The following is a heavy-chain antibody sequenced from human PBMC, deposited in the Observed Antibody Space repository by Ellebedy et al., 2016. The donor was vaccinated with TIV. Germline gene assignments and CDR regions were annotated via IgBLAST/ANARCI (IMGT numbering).Heavy chain of an antibody. Sequence: PGGSLRLSCAASGFTFSSYGMHWVRQAPGKGLEWVAVIWYDGSNKYYADSVKGRFTISRDNSKNTLYLQMNSLRAEDTAVYYCARDHSSGCYGSVDYWGQGTLVTVSS. CDR3: ARDHSSGCYGSVDY. CDR2: IWYDGSNK. CDR1: GFTFSSYG. J-gene: IGHJ4*02. V-gene: IGHV3-33*08. D-gene: IGHD6-19*01.